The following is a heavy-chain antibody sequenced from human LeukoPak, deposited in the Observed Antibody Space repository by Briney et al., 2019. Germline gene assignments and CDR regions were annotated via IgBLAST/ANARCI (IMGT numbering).Heavy chain of an antibody. Sequence: GGSLRLSCAGSGFTFSVYGMTWVRQAPGKGLEWVSSISNSGATTYYADSVKGRFTISRDNSKNTLYLQMNSLRAEDTAVYYCAKAYYYDSSGYNYFDYWGQGTLVTVSS. CDR3: AKAYYYDSSGYNYFDY. CDR1: GFTFSVYG. J-gene: IGHJ4*02. D-gene: IGHD3-22*01. V-gene: IGHV3-23*01. CDR2: ISNSGATT.